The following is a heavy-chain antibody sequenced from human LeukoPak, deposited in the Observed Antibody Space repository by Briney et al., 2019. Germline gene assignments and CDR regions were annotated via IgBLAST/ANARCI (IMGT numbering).Heavy chain of an antibody. V-gene: IGHV3-74*01. Sequence: GGSLRLSCTAPGSTFSSYLMHWVRQAPAKGLVWVSRINSDGSSTTYADSVKGRFTISSDNTKNTLYLQMNSLRAEDTAVYYCVQSSPTIDYWGQGTLVTVSS. CDR3: VQSSPTIDY. CDR1: GSTFSSYL. CDR2: INSDGSST. J-gene: IGHJ4*02. D-gene: IGHD6-6*01.